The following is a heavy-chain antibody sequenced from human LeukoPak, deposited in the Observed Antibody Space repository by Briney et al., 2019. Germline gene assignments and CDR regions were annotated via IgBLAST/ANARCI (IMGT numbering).Heavy chain of an antibody. Sequence: EGSLRLSCAASGFSFSSYGMSWVRQAPGKGLEWVSGISHSGDSPYYADSVKGRFTISRDNSKNTLFLQMDSLRAEDTAVYYCGQDPSRIAAGRCDYWGQGTRVTVSS. V-gene: IGHV3-23*01. CDR2: ISHSGDSP. J-gene: IGHJ4*02. CDR3: GQDPSRIAAGRCDY. CDR1: GFSFSSYG. D-gene: IGHD6-13*01.